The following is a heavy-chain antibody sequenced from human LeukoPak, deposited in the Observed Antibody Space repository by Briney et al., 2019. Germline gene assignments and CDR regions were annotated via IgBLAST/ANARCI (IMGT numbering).Heavy chain of an antibody. V-gene: IGHV3-7*01. CDR1: GFTFSSYW. CDR2: IKQDGSEK. D-gene: IGHD1-26*01. Sequence: GGSLRLSCAASGFTFSSYWMSRVRQAPGKGLEWVANIKQDGSEKYYVDSVKGRFTISRDNAKNSLYLQMNSLRAEDTAVYYCAREEVSGIVGATTTDYWGQGTLVTVSS. J-gene: IGHJ4*02. CDR3: AREEVSGIVGATTTDY.